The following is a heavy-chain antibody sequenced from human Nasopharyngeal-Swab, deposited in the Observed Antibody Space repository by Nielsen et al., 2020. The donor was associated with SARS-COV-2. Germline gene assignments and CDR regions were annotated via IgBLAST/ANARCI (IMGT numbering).Heavy chain of an antibody. D-gene: IGHD4-17*01. CDR3: ARDDYGDYGYFGH. V-gene: IGHV1-2*02. J-gene: IGHJ4*02. CDR2: INPHSRGT. Sequence: ASVKGSCKASGYTFTGYYMHWVRQAPGQGLEWMGWINPHSRGTKYAQKFQGRVTMTSDTSINTAYMELRRLRSDDTAVYYCARDDYGDYGYFGHWGQGTLVTVSS. CDR1: GYTFTGYY.